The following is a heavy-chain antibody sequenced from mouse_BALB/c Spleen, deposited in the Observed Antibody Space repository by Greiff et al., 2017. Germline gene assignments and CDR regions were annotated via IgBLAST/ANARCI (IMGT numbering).Heavy chain of an antibody. D-gene: IGHD1-2*01. V-gene: IGHV5-4*02. CDR2: ISDGGSYT. CDR1: GFTFSDYY. J-gene: IGHJ4*01. CDR3: ARDKDYGEGAMDY. Sequence: EVQLVESGGGLVKPGGSLKLSCAASGFTFSDYYMYWVRQTPEKRLEWVATISDGGSYTYYPDSVKGRFTISRDNAKNNLYLQMSSLKSEDTAMYYCARDKDYGEGAMDYWGQGTSVTVSS.